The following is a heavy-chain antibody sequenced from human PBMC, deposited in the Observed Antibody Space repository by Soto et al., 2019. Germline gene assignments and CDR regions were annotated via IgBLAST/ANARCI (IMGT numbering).Heavy chain of an antibody. Sequence: SETLSLTCTVSGGSISSSSYYWGWIRQPPGKGLELIVSIYYSGSTYYYPSLKSRVTISVDTSKNQFSLKLSSVTAADTAVYYCARRSNYDFWSGYPRPNWFDPWGQGTLVTVSS. CDR2: IYYSGST. V-gene: IGHV4-39*01. CDR3: ARRSNYDFWSGYPRPNWFDP. D-gene: IGHD3-3*01. CDR1: GGSISSSSYY. J-gene: IGHJ5*02.